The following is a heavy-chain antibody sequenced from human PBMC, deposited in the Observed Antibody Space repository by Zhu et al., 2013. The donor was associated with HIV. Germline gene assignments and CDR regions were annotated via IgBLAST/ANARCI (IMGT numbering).Heavy chain of an antibody. V-gene: IGHV1-69*12. J-gene: IGHJ5*02. CDR2: FIPISGTA. D-gene: IGHD3-10*01. CDR1: GGAFSNFV. Sequence: QVHPVQSGAEVKKPGSSVKVSCKASGGAFSNFVITWVRQAPGQGLEWLGGFIPISGTAHYSRLFQGRFTATADESTSTAYMELSNLTPDDTAVYYCARVTLIRGVFFVDPWGQGTLVTVSS. CDR3: ARVTLIRGVFFVDP.